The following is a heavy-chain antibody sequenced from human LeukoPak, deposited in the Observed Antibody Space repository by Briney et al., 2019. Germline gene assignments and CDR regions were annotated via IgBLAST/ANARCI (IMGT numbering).Heavy chain of an antibody. Sequence: GGSLRLSCAASGFTFSSYSMNWVRQAPGKGLEWVSYISSSSTIYYADSVKGRFTISRDNAKNSLYLQMNSLRAEDTAVYYCARDFYGAVDYWGQGTLVTVSS. J-gene: IGHJ4*02. CDR2: ISSSSTI. CDR3: ARDFYGAVDY. CDR1: GFTFSSYS. D-gene: IGHD4-17*01. V-gene: IGHV3-48*01.